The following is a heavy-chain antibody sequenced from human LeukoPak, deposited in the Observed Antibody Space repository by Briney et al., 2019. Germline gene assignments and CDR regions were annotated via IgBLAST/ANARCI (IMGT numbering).Heavy chain of an antibody. CDR1: GGSISGYY. Sequence: SETLSLTCTVSGGSISGYYYNWIRQPPGKGLEWIGYIYYSGSTYYHPSLKSRVTISVDTSKNQFSLNLSSVTAADTAVYYCARTAGVAVAGSRQYFDYWGQGTLVTVSS. V-gene: IGHV4-59*08. CDR2: IYYSGST. J-gene: IGHJ4*02. D-gene: IGHD6-19*01. CDR3: ARTAGVAVAGSRQYFDY.